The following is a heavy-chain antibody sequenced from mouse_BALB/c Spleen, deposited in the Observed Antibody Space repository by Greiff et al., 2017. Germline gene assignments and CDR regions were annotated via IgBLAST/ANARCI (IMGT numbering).Heavy chain of an antibody. Sequence: EVQGVESGGGLVKPGGSLNLSCAASGFTFSSYTMSWVRQTPEKRLEWVATISSGGSYTYYPDSVKGRFTISRDNAKNTLYLQMSSLKSEDTAMYYCTRGGMPHWYFDVWGAGTTVTVSS. CDR1: GFTFSSYT. V-gene: IGHV5-6-4*01. CDR3: TRGGMPHWYFDV. D-gene: IGHD6-1*01. CDR2: ISSGGSYT. J-gene: IGHJ1*01.